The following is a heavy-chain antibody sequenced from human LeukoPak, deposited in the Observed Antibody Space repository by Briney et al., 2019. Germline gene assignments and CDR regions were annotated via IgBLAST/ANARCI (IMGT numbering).Heavy chain of an antibody. CDR2: IYRSGIT. J-gene: IGHJ3*02. CDR1: GYSISSGYH. D-gene: IGHD1-20*01. Sequence: SETLSLTCAVSGYSISSGYHWGWIRQPPGKGLDWIGSIYRSGITYYNPSLKSRVTISVDTSKNQLSLKLSSVTAADTAVYYCARHNWTFDIWGQGTMVTASS. CDR3: ARHNWTFDI. V-gene: IGHV4-38-2*01.